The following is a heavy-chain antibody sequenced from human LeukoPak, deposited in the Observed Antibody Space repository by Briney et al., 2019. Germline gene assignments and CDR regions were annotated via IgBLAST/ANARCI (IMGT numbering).Heavy chain of an antibody. D-gene: IGHD5-18*01. Sequence: GGSLRLSCAASGFTLSSYAMSWVRQGPGKGLEWVSAISVSGNTYHADSVKGRFTISRDSSKNTLYLQMNSLRAEDTAVYYCAKLGGYSYGYAFDYWGQGTLVTVSS. CDR2: ISVSGNT. J-gene: IGHJ4*02. CDR1: GFTLSSYA. CDR3: AKLGGYSYGYAFDY. V-gene: IGHV3-23*01.